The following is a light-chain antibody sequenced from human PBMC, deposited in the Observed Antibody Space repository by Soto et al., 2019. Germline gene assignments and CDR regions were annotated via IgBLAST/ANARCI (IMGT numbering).Light chain of an antibody. CDR1: SSDVGAYDH. CDR2: DVN. J-gene: IGLJ1*01. V-gene: IGLV2-11*01. Sequence: QSALTQPRSVSGSPGQSVTISCTGTSSDVGAYDHVSWYQQHPGKAPKLMIHDVNQRPSGVPDRLSGSKSGNTASQTISGLQAEDEADYYCCSFAAMSGYVFGTGTKLTVL. CDR3: CSFAAMSGYV.